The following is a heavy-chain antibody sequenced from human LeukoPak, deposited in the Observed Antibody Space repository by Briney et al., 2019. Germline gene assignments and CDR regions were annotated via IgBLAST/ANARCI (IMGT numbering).Heavy chain of an antibody. CDR3: ALDGYYDSSGYFDI. CDR2: TNPNSGGT. CDR1: GYTFTGYY. D-gene: IGHD3-22*01. Sequence: ASVKVSCKASGYTFTGYYMHWVRQAPGQGLEWMGRTNPNSGGTNYAQKFQGRVTMTRDTSISTAYMELSRLRSDDTAVYYCALDGYYDSSGYFDIWGQGTMVTVSS. J-gene: IGHJ3*02. V-gene: IGHV1-2*06.